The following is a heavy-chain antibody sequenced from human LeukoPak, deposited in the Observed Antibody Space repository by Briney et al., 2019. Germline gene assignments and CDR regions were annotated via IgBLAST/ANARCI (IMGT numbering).Heavy chain of an antibody. D-gene: IGHD6-6*01. CDR3: ARGRGIAARPPDY. Sequence: GGSLRLSCAASGFTFSSYAMHWVRQAPGRGREYVSAISSNGGSTYYANSVKGRFTISRDNSKNTLYLQMGSLRAEDMAVYYCARGRGIAARPPDYWGQGTLVTVSS. CDR2: ISSNGGST. J-gene: IGHJ4*02. CDR1: GFTFSSYA. V-gene: IGHV3-64*01.